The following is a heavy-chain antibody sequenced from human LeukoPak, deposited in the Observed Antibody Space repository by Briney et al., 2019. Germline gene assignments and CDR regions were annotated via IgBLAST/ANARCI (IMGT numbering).Heavy chain of an antibody. CDR1: GFTFSSYG. V-gene: IGHV3-30*03. CDR3: ARDEWVQQLVRGSIDY. CDR2: ISYDGSNK. D-gene: IGHD6-13*01. J-gene: IGHJ4*02. Sequence: GRSLRLSCAASGFTFSSYGMHWVRQAPGKGLEWVAVISYDGSNKYYADSVKGRFTISRDNSKNTLYLQMNSLRAEDTAVYYCARDEWVQQLVRGSIDYWGQGTLVTVSS.